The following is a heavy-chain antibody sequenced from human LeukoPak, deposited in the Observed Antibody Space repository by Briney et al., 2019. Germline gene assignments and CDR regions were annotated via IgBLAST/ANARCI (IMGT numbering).Heavy chain of an antibody. CDR3: ATSLLGYCSGGSCYSLAFDY. Sequence: PGRSLRLSCAASGFTFDDYAMHWVRQAPGKGLEWVSGISWNSGSIGYADSVKGRFTISRDNAKNSLYLQMNSLRAEDTALYYCATSLLGYCSGGSCYSLAFDYWGQGTLVTVSS. CDR2: ISWNSGSI. D-gene: IGHD2-15*01. V-gene: IGHV3-9*01. CDR1: GFTFDDYA. J-gene: IGHJ4*02.